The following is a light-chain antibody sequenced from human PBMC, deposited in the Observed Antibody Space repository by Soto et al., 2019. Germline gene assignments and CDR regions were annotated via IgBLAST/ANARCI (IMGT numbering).Light chain of an antibody. J-gene: IGKJ1*01. V-gene: IGKV3-20*01. CDR1: QSISSSY. CDR3: QQYGRSPRT. CDR2: GAS. Sequence: EIVLTQSPGTLSLSPGARATLSCRASQSISSSYLAWYQQQPGQPPRLLIYGASSRATGIPDRFSGSGSGIDFTLTISRLEPEDFAVYFCQQYGRSPRTFGQGTKVDI.